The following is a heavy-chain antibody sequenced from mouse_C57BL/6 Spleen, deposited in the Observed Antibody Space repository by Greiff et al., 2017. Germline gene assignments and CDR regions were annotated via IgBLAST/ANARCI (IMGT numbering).Heavy chain of an antibody. D-gene: IGHD1-1*01. CDR3: ARPGSSYSYYFDY. CDR1: GYAFSSSW. J-gene: IGHJ2*01. CDR2: IYPGDGDT. Sequence: QVQLQQSGPELVKPGASVKISCKASGYAFSSSWMNWVKQRPGKGLEWIGRIYPGDGDTNYNGKFKGKATLTADKSSSTAYMQLSSLTSEDSAVYFCARPGSSYSYYFDYWGQGTTLTVSS. V-gene: IGHV1-82*01.